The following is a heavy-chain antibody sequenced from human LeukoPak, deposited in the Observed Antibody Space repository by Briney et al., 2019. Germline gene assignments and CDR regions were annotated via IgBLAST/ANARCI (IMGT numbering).Heavy chain of an antibody. Sequence: TGGSLRLSCAASGFTFSSFAMTWVRQAPGAGLEWVSAISASGNSTYYADSVKGRFTISRDNSKNTLYLQMNSLRAEDTAVYYCAKVVPAAIESPYYYYYYGMDVWGQGTTVTVSS. V-gene: IGHV3-23*01. CDR2: ISASGNST. CDR3: AKVVPAAIESPYYYYYYGMDV. CDR1: GFTFSSFA. D-gene: IGHD2-2*02. J-gene: IGHJ6*02.